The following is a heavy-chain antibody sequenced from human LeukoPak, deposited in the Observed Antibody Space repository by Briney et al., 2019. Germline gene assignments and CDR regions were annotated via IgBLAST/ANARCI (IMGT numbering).Heavy chain of an antibody. D-gene: IGHD6-6*01. CDR2: ISGSGAGT. CDR3: VTSSSYY. V-gene: IGHV3-23*01. Sequence: PRGSLRLSCAASGFTFSSYAMSWVRQAPGKGLEWVSAISGSGAGTHYADSVKGRFTISRDTSKNTLYLQMNSLRADDTAVYYCVTSSSYYWGQGTLVTVSS. J-gene: IGHJ4*02. CDR1: GFTFSSYA.